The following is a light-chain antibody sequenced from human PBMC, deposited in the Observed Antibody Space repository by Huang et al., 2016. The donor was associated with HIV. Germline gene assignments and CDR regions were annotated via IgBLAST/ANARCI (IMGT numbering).Light chain of an antibody. CDR3: QQYDIHPLT. J-gene: IGKJ3*01. V-gene: IGKV1-8*01. CDR1: QDINNF. Sequence: IRMTQSPSSLSASTGDRVTITCRSNQDINNFLAWYQQRPGSFPKRLIDSSSTLQSGVPSRFSGNGSGTDFTLTIGCLHSEDVATYYCQQYDIHPLTFGPGTRVDIK. CDR2: SSS.